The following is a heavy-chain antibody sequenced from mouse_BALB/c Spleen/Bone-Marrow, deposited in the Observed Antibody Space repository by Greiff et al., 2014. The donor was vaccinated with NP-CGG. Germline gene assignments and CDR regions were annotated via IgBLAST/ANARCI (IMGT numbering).Heavy chain of an antibody. J-gene: IGHJ4*01. CDR2: IWSDGST. CDR1: GFSLNSYG. Sequence: VQLQQSGPDLVAPSQSLSITCTVSGFSLNSYGVHWVRQPPGKGLEWLGVIWSDGSTTYNSALKSRMSISKDNSKSQLFLKMNSLQTDDAATYYCARHERGYPYAMDYWGQGTSVTVSS. D-gene: IGHD2-2*01. CDR3: ARHERGYPYAMDY. V-gene: IGHV2-6-2*01.